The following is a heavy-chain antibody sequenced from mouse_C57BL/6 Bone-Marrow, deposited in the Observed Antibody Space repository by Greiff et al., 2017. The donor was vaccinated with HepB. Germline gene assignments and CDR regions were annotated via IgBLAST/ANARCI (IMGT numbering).Heavy chain of an antibody. J-gene: IGHJ2*01. D-gene: IGHD1-1*01. V-gene: IGHV1-69*01. CDR2: IDPSDSYT. CDR1: GYTFTSYW. Sequence: VQLQQPGAELVMPGASVKLSCKASGYTFTSYWMHWVKQRPGQGLEWIGEIDPSDSYTNYNQKFKGKSTLTVDKSSSTAYMQLSSLTSEDSAVYYCARSDYYGSSLNYWGQGTTLTVSS. CDR3: ARSDYYGSSLNY.